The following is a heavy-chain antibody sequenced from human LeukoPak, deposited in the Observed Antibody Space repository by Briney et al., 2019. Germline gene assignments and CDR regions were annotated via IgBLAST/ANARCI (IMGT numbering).Heavy chain of an antibody. D-gene: IGHD3-22*01. CDR1: GFTFSSYG. CDR3: AKELDYYDSSGFDY. V-gene: IGHV3-30*18. J-gene: IGHJ4*02. Sequence: PGRSLRLSCAASGFTFSSYGMHWVRQAPGKGLEWVAVISYDGSNKYYADSVKGRFTISRDNSKNTLYLQMNSLRAEDTAVYYCAKELDYYDSSGFDYWGQGTLVTVSS. CDR2: ISYDGSNK.